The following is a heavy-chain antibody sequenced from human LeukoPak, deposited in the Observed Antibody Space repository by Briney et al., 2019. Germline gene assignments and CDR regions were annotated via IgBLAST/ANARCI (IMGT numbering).Heavy chain of an antibody. D-gene: IGHD3-16*01. CDR3: ARKHAFGGVMMAFDI. CDR2: IYSGGST. CDR1: GFTVSSNY. V-gene: IGHV3-66*01. J-gene: IGHJ3*02. Sequence: GGSLRLSCAASGFTVSSNYMSWVRQAPGKGLEWVPVIYSGGSTYYADSVKGRFTISRDNSKNTLYLQMNSLRAEDTAVYYCARKHAFGGVMMAFDIWGQGTMVTVSS.